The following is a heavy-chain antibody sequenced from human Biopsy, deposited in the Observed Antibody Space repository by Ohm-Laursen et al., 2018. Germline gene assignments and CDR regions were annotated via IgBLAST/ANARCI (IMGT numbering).Heavy chain of an antibody. D-gene: IGHD3-22*01. CDR1: GGDINHSY. J-gene: IGHJ3*01. CDR2: IYPGGGT. CDR3: ASVVLGPTNDAFDL. Sequence: GTLSLTCNVSGGDINHSYWRWIRQPSGKGLEWIGRIYPGGGTNYNPSLKSRVTMSVGTSKKQLSRRLRSVTAADTAMYYCASVVLGPTNDAFDLWGQGTMVVVSS. V-gene: IGHV4-4*07.